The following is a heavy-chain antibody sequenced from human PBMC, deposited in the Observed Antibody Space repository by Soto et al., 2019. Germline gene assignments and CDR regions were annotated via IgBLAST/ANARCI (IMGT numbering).Heavy chain of an antibody. J-gene: IGHJ6*02. CDR2: VSSSGGST. D-gene: IGHD6-13*01. V-gene: IGHV3-23*01. CDR3: AKDKDQQQARSRSGMDV. CDR1: GFTFSNHA. Sequence: HPGGSLRLSCAASGFTFSNHAMSWVRQAPGKGLEWVSAVSSSGGSTYNADSVKGRFTISRDNSKNTLYLQMNSLRAEDTAVYYCAKDKDQQQARSRSGMDVWGQGTTVTVSS.